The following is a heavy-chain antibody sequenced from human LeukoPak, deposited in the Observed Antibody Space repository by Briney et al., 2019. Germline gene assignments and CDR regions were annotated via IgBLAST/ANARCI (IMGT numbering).Heavy chain of an antibody. Sequence: QAGGSLRLSCAASGFTFSSYAMSWVRQAPGKGLEWVSAISGSGGSTYYADSVKGRFTISRDNSKNTLYLQMNSLRAEDTAVYYCAKQSREGTIFGVVRFYNWFDPWGQGTLVTVSS. D-gene: IGHD3-3*01. CDR1: GFTFSSYA. V-gene: IGHV3-23*01. J-gene: IGHJ5*02. CDR3: AKQSREGTIFGVVRFYNWFDP. CDR2: ISGSGGST.